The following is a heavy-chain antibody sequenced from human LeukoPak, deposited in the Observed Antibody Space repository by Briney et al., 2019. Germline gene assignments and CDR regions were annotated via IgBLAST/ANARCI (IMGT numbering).Heavy chain of an antibody. CDR2: INHSGST. J-gene: IGHJ5*02. V-gene: IGHV4-4*02. CDR3: ARGRITMVRGVPPWFDP. D-gene: IGHD3-10*01. Sequence: SETLSLTCAVSGGSISSSNWWSWVRQPPGKGLEWIGEINHSGSTNYNPSLKSRVTISVDTSKNQFSLKLSSVTAADTAVYYCARGRITMVRGVPPWFDPWGQGTLVTVSS. CDR1: GGSISSSNW.